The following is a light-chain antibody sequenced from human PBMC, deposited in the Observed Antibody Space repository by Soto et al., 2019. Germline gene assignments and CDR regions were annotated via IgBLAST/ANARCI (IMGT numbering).Light chain of an antibody. CDR1: QGISSY. CDR2: AAS. CDR3: LRHNSYPRA. V-gene: IGKV1-9*01. Sequence: DIQLTQSPSFLSASVGDIVTITCRASQGISSYLAWYQQKPGKAPKLMIYAASSLQSGVPSRFSGSGSGTEFTLTISSLQPEDFATYYCLRHNSYPRALGQGTKVDI. J-gene: IGKJ1*01.